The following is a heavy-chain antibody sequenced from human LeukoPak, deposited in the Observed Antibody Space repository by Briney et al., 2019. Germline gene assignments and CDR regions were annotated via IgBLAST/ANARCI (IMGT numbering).Heavy chain of an antibody. Sequence: GGSLRLSCAASGFTFSDYYMSWIRQAPGKGLEWVSYISSSGTTIYYADSVKGRFTISRDNAKNSLYLQMNSLRAEDTAVYYRARGSTNYYDSSGYYPAWGQGTLVTVSS. V-gene: IGHV3-11*04. CDR2: ISSSGTTI. CDR3: ARGSTNYYDSSGYYPA. CDR1: GFTFSDYY. J-gene: IGHJ4*02. D-gene: IGHD3-22*01.